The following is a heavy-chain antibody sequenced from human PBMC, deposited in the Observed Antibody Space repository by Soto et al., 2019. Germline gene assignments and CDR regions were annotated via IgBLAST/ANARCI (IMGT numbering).Heavy chain of an antibody. Sequence: QVQLVESGGGVVQPGRSLRLSCAASGFTFSSYGMHWVRQAPGKGLEWVAVISYDGSNKYYADSVKGRFTISRDNSKNTLYLQMNSLRAEDTAVYYCAKEKVPVVVTAPLDYWGQGTLVTVSS. J-gene: IGHJ4*02. D-gene: IGHD2-21*02. V-gene: IGHV3-30*18. CDR2: ISYDGSNK. CDR1: GFTFSSYG. CDR3: AKEKVPVVVTAPLDY.